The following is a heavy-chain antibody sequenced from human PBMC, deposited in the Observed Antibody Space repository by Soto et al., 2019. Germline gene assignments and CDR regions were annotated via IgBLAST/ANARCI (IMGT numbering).Heavy chain of an antibody. J-gene: IGHJ4*02. CDR1: GYTFNAYY. D-gene: IGHD1-20*01. CDR3: ARHPRLLYNVDV. CDR2: INPNSGDT. Sequence: ASVKVSCKASGYTFNAYYIHWVRQAPGQGLEWVGRINPNSGDTTYTQKFEGRVTMTRDTSISTAYLELSGLRSDDTAIYYCARHPRLLYNVDVWGKGTRVTVPS. V-gene: IGHV1-2*02.